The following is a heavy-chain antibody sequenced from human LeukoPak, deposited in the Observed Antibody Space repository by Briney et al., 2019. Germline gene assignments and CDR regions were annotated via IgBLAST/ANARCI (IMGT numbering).Heavy chain of an antibody. CDR3: ARATAGMDV. CDR2: ISYDGSNK. J-gene: IGHJ6*02. CDR1: GFTFSSYA. V-gene: IGHV3-30*14. Sequence: GGSLRLSCAASGFTFSSYAMHWVRQAPGKGLEWVAVISYDGSNKYYAGSVKGRFTISRENAKNSLYLQMNNLRAGDTAVYYCARATAGMDVWGQGTTVTVSS.